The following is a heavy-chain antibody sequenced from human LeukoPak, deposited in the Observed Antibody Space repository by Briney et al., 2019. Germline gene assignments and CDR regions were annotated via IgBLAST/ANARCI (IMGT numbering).Heavy chain of an antibody. V-gene: IGHV3-21*01. CDR1: GFTFSSYS. Sequence: GGSLRLSCAASGFTFSSYSMNWVRQAPGKGLEWVSSISSSSSYIYYADSVRGRFTISRDNAKNSLYLQMNSLRAEDTAVYYCARDVGTMGFDYWGQGTLVTVSS. J-gene: IGHJ4*02. CDR3: ARDVGTMGFDY. CDR2: ISSSSSYI. D-gene: IGHD5-12*01.